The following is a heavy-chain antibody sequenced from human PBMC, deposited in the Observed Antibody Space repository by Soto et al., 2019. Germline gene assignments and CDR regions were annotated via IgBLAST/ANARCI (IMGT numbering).Heavy chain of an antibody. CDR3: ARQARDGYNPGHFQH. J-gene: IGHJ1*01. V-gene: IGHV4-39*01. D-gene: IGHD5-12*01. Sequence: QLQLQESGPGLVKPSETLSLTCTVSGGSISSSSYYWGWIRQPPGKGLEWIGSIYYSGSTYYNPSLKSQVPISVDTSKNQFSLKLSSVTAADTAVYYCARQARDGYNPGHFQHWGQGTLVTVSS. CDR1: GGSISSSSYY. CDR2: IYYSGST.